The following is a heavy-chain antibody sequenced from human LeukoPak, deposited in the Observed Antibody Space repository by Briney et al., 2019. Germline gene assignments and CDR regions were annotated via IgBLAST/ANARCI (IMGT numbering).Heavy chain of an antibody. V-gene: IGHV3-7*01. CDR3: ARDMKVSLDY. CDR1: GFTFSNAW. CDR2: INQDGSTK. D-gene: IGHD3-16*01. J-gene: IGHJ4*02. Sequence: PGGSLRLSCAVSGFTFSNAWMAWVRQAPGKGLEWVANINQDGSTKQYVDSVRGRFTISRDNAKNSLYLQMNSLRAEDTGLYHCARDMKVSLDYWGQGTLVTVSS.